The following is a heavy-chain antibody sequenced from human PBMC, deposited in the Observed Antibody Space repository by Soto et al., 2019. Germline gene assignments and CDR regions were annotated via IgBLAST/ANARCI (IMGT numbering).Heavy chain of an antibody. V-gene: IGHV4-59*08. CDR2: MYYNGNA. D-gene: IGHD6-13*01. CDR1: GVSINNYY. Sequence: SETLSLTCTVSGVSINNYYWSWIRQPPGKGLEWIGYMYYNGNANYNSSLKSRVTITVDTSKNQFSLKLTSVTAADTAVYYCARRGAAGTIYFDFWGQGALVTVSS. J-gene: IGHJ4*02. CDR3: ARRGAAGTIYFDF.